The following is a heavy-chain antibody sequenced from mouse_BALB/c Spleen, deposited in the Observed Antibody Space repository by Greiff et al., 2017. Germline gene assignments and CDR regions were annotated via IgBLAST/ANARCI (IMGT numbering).Heavy chain of an antibody. CDR2: INPSNGGT. J-gene: IGHJ1*01. D-gene: IGHD2-2*01. V-gene: IGHV1S81*02. Sequence: QVQLQQSGAELVKPGASVKLSCKASGYTFTSYYMYWVKQRPGQGLEWIGEINPSNGGTNFNEKFKSKATLTVDKSSSTAYMQLSSLTSEDSAVYYCTRGPIYYGYDVWYVDVWGAGTTVTVSS. CDR3: TRGPIYYGYDVWYVDV. CDR1: GYTFTSYY.